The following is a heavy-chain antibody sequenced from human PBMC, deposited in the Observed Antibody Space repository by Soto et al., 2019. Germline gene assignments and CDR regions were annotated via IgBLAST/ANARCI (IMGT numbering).Heavy chain of an antibody. V-gene: IGHV4-59*12. CDR2: IYYSGST. D-gene: IGHD3-22*01. J-gene: IGHJ4*02. CDR1: GGSISSYY. CDR3: ARGLGYYDSSGYYVSPFDY. Sequence: SETLSLTCTVSGGSISSYYWSWIRQPPGKGLEWIGYIYYSGSTNYNPSLKSRVTISVDTSKNQFSLKLSSVTAADTAVYYCARGLGYYDSSGYYVSPFDYWGQGTLVTVSS.